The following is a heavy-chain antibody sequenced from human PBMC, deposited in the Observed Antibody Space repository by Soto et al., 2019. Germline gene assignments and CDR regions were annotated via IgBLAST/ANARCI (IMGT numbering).Heavy chain of an antibody. V-gene: IGHV1-18*01. J-gene: IGHJ3*02. CDR1: GYTFISYG. D-gene: IGHD5-12*01. CDR2: ISPYNGNT. CDR3: ARDQTKWLTDAFDI. Sequence: HVQLVQSGAEVKKPGASLKVSCKASGYTFISYGVSWVRQAPGQGLEWLGWISPYNGNTNYAQKSQGRITMTTDISTSTVYMDLRSLRTDDTAVYYCARDQTKWLTDAFDIWGQGTMVVVSS.